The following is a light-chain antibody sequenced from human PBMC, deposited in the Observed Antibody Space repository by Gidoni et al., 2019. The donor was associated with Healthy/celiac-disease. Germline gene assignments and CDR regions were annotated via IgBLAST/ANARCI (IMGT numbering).Light chain of an antibody. CDR2: AAS. Sequence: DIQMTPSRSSMSASVGDRVTITCRASQSSSSYLHWYQHKPRKAPKFLIYAASSLNSGVSPSFSCSAYGTDSTLTLSRLHPADFATYYRHQRYRSMTFGQGTQVEIK. V-gene: IGKV1-39*01. CDR3: HQRYRSMT. CDR1: QSSSSY. J-gene: IGKJ1*01.